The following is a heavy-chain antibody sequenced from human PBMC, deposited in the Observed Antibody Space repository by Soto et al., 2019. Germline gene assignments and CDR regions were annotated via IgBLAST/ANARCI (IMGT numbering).Heavy chain of an antibody. J-gene: IGHJ6*02. CDR2: IHAGNGNT. CDR3: ASDSGMEWPRYGMDV. CDR1: GYTFTSYA. D-gene: IGHD3-3*01. Sequence: ASVKVSCKASGYTFTSYAMHWVRQAPGQRLEWMGWIHAGNGNTKYSQMFQGRVTITRDTSASTAYMELSSLRSEDTAVYYCASDSGMEWPRYGMDVWGQGTTVTVSS. V-gene: IGHV1-3*01.